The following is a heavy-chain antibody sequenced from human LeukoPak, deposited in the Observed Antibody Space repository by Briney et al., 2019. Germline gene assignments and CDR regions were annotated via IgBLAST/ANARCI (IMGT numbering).Heavy chain of an antibody. Sequence: GGSLSLAFAASGFTLIIYAMSCIHQAPGKGLKWVSAISGSGGSTYYADSVKGRFTISRDNSKNTLYLQMNSLRAEDTDVYYCAKDRRYCSSTSCWNWFDPWGQGTLVTVSS. CDR3: AKDRRYCSSTSCWNWFDP. CDR1: GFTLIIYA. CDR2: ISGSGGST. D-gene: IGHD2-2*01. J-gene: IGHJ5*02. V-gene: IGHV3-23*01.